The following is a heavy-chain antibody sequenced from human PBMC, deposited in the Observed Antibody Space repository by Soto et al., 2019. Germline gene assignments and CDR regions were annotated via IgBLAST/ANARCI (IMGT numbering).Heavy chain of an antibody. V-gene: IGHV4-28*03. D-gene: IGHD2-15*01. Sequence: SETRSLTCAVSGYSISSSNWWGWIRQPPGKGLEWIGYIYHSGSTYYNPSLKSRVTISVDRSKNQFSLKLSSVTAADTAVYYCARGQVVAAQHWGQGTLVTVS. J-gene: IGHJ4*02. CDR2: IYHSGST. CDR1: GYSISSSNW. CDR3: ARGQVVAAQH.